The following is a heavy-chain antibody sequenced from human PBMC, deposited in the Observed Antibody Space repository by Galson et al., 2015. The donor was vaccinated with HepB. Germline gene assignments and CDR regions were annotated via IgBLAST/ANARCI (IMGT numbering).Heavy chain of an antibody. CDR1: GFTFSSYD. J-gene: IGHJ4*02. Sequence: SLRLSCAASGFTFSSYDMHWVRQAPGKGLEWVAFIRYDGSNKYYADSVKGRFTISRDNSKNTLYLQMNSLRAEDTAVYYCAKARGGWYFGPLDYWGQGTLVTVSS. V-gene: IGHV3-30*02. D-gene: IGHD6-19*01. CDR3: AKARGGWYFGPLDY. CDR2: IRYDGSNK.